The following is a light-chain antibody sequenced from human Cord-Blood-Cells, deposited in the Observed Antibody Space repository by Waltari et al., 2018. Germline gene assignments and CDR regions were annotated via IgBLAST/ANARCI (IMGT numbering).Light chain of an antibody. CDR2: GAS. CDR1: QSVSSN. V-gene: IGKV3-15*01. CDR3: QQDNNGPRT. Sequence: EIVMPPSPATLSVSPGARATLSCRASQSVSSNLAWYQQKPGQAPRLLIYGASTRATGIPARFSGSGSGTEVTLTISSLQSEDFAVYYWQQDNNGPRTFGQGTKVEIK. J-gene: IGKJ1*01.